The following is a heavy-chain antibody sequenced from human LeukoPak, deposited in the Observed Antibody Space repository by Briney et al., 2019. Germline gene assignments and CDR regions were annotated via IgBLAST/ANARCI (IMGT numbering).Heavy chain of an antibody. J-gene: IGHJ5*02. CDR1: GGSFSSYV. V-gene: IGHV1-69*04. CDR3: ARGFAGGPNWNYIDP. D-gene: IGHD1-7*01. CDR2: IIPVLGVS. Sequence: ASVKVSCKASGGSFSSYVITWVRQAPGQGLEWMGRIIPVLGVSNFAQKFQGRVTITRNTSISTAYMELSSLRSEDTAVYYCARGFAGGPNWNYIDPWGQGTLVTVSS.